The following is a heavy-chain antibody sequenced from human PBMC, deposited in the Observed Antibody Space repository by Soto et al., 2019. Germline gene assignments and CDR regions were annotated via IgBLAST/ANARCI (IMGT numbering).Heavy chain of an antibody. V-gene: IGHV3-30*18. CDR2: ISYDGSNK. CDR3: AKAADFWSGLTPGDY. CDR1: GFTFSSYG. Sequence: QVQLVESGGGVVQPGRSLRLSCAASGFTFSSYGMHWVRQAPGTGLEWVAVISYDGSNKYYADSVKGRFIISRDNSKNPLYLQMNSLRAEDTAVYYCAKAADFWSGLTPGDYWGQGTLVTFSS. J-gene: IGHJ4*02. D-gene: IGHD3-3*01.